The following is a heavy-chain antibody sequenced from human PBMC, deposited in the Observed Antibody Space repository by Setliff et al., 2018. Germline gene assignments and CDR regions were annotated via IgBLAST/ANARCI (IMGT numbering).Heavy chain of an antibody. Sequence: GESLKISCKGSGYTFTQKWIGWVRQMPGKGLEWMGVIYPGDSDIRYSPSFQGQVTISADKSINTAYLQWSSLKASDTATYYCARHIAGYADGHYTATYSYYYMDVWGQGTKVTV. CDR3: ARHIAGYADGHYTATYSYYYMDV. J-gene: IGHJ6*03. V-gene: IGHV5-51*01. CDR1: GYTFTQKW. CDR2: IYPGDSDI. D-gene: IGHD4-17*01.